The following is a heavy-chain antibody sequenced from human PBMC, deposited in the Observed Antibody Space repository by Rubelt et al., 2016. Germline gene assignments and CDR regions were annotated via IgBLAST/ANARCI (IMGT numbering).Heavy chain of an antibody. V-gene: IGHV3-33*01. J-gene: IGHJ4*02. Sequence: APGKGLEWVAVIWYDGSNKHYADSVKGRFTISRDNSKNTLYLQMNSLRAEDTAVYYCARDLTSGYFDHWGQGTLVTVSS. CDR2: IWYDGSNK. CDR3: ARDLTSGYFDH. D-gene: IGHD3-10*01.